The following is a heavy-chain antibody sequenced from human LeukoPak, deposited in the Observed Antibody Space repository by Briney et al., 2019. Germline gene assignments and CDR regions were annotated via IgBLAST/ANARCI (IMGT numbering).Heavy chain of an antibody. D-gene: IGHD6-13*01. J-gene: IGHJ4*02. Sequence: SETLSLTCAVPGGSISSYYWSWIRQPPGKGLEWIGYIYYSGSTNYNPSLKSRVTISVDTSKNQFSLKLSSVTAADTAVYYCARHLGSSSPRHFDYWGQGTLVTVSS. CDR2: IYYSGST. CDR1: GGSISSYY. CDR3: ARHLGSSSPRHFDY. V-gene: IGHV4-59*08.